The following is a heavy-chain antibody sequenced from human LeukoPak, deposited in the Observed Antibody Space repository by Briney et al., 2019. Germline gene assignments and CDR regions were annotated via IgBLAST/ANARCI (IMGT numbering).Heavy chain of an antibody. CDR3: ARALYGYGNNWFDP. Sequence: GGSLLLSCAASGFTFSSYAMHWVRQAPGKGLEYVSAISSNGGSTYYANSVKGRFTISRDNSKNTVYLQMGSLRAEDMAVYYCARALYGYGNNWFDPWGQGTLVTVSS. CDR1: GFTFSSYA. CDR2: ISSNGGST. D-gene: IGHD5-18*01. J-gene: IGHJ5*02. V-gene: IGHV3-64*01.